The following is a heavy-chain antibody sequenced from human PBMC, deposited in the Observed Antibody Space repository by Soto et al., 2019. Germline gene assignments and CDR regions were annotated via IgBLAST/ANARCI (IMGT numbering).Heavy chain of an antibody. CDR2: IWYDGSNK. J-gene: IGHJ4*02. CDR1: GFTFSNYA. Sequence: QVPLVESGGGVVQPGMSLRLSCASSGFTFSNYAMHWVRQTPGKGLEWVAIIWYDGSNKFYADSVEGRFTISRDNSKDMLYLQLNSLRGEDTAVYYCARGGNNGWSLDYWGQGTLVTVSS. CDR3: ARGGNNGWSLDY. V-gene: IGHV3-33*01. D-gene: IGHD6-19*01.